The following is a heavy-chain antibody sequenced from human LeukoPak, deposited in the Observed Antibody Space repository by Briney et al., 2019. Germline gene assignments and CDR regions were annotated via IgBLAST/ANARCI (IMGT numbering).Heavy chain of an antibody. CDR3: ARGDEITISLDAFDI. Sequence: ASVKVSCKASGYTFTSCYMHWVRQAPGQGLEWMGIINPSGGSTSYAQKFQGRVTMTRDTSTSTVYMELSSLRSEDTAVYYCARGDEITISLDAFDIWGQGTMVTVSS. V-gene: IGHV1-46*01. J-gene: IGHJ3*02. CDR2: INPSGGST. CDR1: GYTFTSCY. D-gene: IGHD3-9*01.